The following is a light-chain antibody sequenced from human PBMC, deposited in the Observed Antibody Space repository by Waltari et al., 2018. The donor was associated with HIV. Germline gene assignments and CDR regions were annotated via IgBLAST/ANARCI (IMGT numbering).Light chain of an antibody. CDR2: EVT. Sequence: QSVLTQPASVSGSPGQSITISCTGTSSDVGNYNLVSWYQQHPGKAPKLIIYEVTKRPSGVSNRFSGSKSGNTASLTISVLQAEDEAEYYCCSYVGSNVWVFGGGTKLTVL. CDR1: SSDVGNYNL. V-gene: IGLV2-23*02. J-gene: IGLJ3*02. CDR3: CSYVGSNVWV.